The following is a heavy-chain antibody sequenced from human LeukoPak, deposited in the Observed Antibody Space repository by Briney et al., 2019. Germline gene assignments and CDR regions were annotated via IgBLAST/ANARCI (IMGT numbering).Heavy chain of an antibody. CDR3: ARILVSSGGYSYGYDY. J-gene: IGHJ4*02. CDR2: IRQDGSEK. CDR1: GFTFSSYA. V-gene: IGHV3-7*01. Sequence: GGSLRLSCAASGFTFSSYAMHWVRQAPGKGLEWVANIRQDGSEKYYVDSVKGRFTISRDNAKNSLFLQMNSLRAEDTAVYYCARILVSSGGYSYGYDYWGQGTLVTVSS. D-gene: IGHD5-18*01.